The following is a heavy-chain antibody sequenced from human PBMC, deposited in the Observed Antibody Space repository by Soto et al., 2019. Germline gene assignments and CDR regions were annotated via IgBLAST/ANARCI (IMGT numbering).Heavy chain of an antibody. D-gene: IGHD3-10*01. V-gene: IGHV3-23*01. CDR2: ISGSGDST. CDR1: GFTFSSYA. J-gene: IGHJ4*02. Sequence: GGSLRLSCATSGFTFSSYAMNWVRQAPGKGLEWVSVISGSGDSTYYADSVKGRFTISRDNSKNTLYLQMNSLRSDDTAVYYCVLRGAQFDYWGQGTLVTVSS. CDR3: VLRGAQFDY.